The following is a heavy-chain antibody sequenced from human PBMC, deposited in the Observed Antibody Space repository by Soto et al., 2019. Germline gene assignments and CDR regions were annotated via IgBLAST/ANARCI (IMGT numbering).Heavy chain of an antibody. J-gene: IGHJ6*02. CDR2: INTDGSGT. CDR1: GFTFSSDW. CDR3: ARSSITMVRGLFDGYGMDV. Sequence: GGSLRLSCAASGFTFSSDWMHWVRQAPGKGLVWVSRINTDGSGTSYADSVKGRFTISRDNSKNTLYLQMNSLRAEDTAVYYCARSSITMVRGLFDGYGMDVWGQGTTVTVSS. D-gene: IGHD3-10*01. V-gene: IGHV3-74*01.